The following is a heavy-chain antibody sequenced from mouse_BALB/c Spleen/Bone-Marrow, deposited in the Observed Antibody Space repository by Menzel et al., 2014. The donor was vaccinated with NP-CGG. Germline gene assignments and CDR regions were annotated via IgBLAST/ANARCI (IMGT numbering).Heavy chain of an antibody. CDR1: GFTFSSFG. J-gene: IGHJ2*01. D-gene: IGHD2-1*01. Sequence: EVHLVESGGGLVQPGGSRKLSCAASGFTFSSFGMHWVRQAPEKGLEWVAYTSSGSSTVFYADTVKGRFTVSRDNPKNTLFLQMSSLRSEDTAMYYCARSRGNFEDFDYWGQGTTLTVSS. V-gene: IGHV5-17*02. CDR2: TSSGSSTV. CDR3: ARSRGNFEDFDY.